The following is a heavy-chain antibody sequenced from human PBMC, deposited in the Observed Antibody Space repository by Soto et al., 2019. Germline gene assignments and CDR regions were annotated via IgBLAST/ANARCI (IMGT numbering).Heavy chain of an antibody. J-gene: IGHJ6*03. CDR3: AKMPGGGFYYYYYMDV. CDR2: ISGSGGST. Sequence: PGGSLRLSCAASGFTFSSYAMSWVRQAPGKGLEWVSAISGSGGSTYYADSVKGRFTISRDNSKNTLYLQMNSLRAEDTAVYYCAKMPGGGFYYYYYMDVWGKGTTVTVSS. D-gene: IGHD2-2*01. CDR1: GFTFSSYA. V-gene: IGHV3-23*01.